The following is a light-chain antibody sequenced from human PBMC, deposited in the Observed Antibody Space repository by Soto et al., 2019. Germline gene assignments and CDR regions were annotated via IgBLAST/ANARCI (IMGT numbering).Light chain of an antibody. J-gene: IGKJ1*01. CDR2: LGA. CDR1: QSLLHSNGYNY. CDR3: MQALQTPWT. Sequence: DIVMTQSPRSLPVTPGEPASISCRSSQSLLHSNGYNYLDWYLQKPGQSPQLLIYLGATRASGVPDTFSGSGSGTDFTLKIARVEADDVGVYYCMQALQTPWTFGQGTKVDIK. V-gene: IGKV2-28*01.